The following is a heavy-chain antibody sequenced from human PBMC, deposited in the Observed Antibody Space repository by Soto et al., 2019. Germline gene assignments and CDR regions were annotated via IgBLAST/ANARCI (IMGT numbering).Heavy chain of an antibody. J-gene: IGHJ4*02. Sequence: GGSLRLSCAASGFTFSSYWMHWVRQAPGKGLVWVSRINSDESGTGYENSVKSRVTISRDNAKNTLYLQMTSMRAVDTAVYYSARDGVRSLDYWGQGTLVTVSS. CDR2: INSDESGT. D-gene: IGHD3-16*02. V-gene: IGHV3-74*01. CDR3: ARDGVRSLDY. CDR1: GFTFSSYW.